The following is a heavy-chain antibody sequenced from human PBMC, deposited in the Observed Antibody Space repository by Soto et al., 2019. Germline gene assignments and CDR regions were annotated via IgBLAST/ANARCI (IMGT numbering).Heavy chain of an antibody. V-gene: IGHV4-31*03. Sequence: QVQLQESGPGLVKPSQTLSLTCTVSGGSISSGGYYWSWIRQHPGKGLVCIGYIYYSGSTYYIPSLKRRVTISVDTSKNQFSLKLSSVTAADTAVYYCARVPPPPYYYDSSGSATRGAFDIWGKGTMVTVSS. J-gene: IGHJ3*02. CDR3: ARVPPPPYYYDSSGSATRGAFDI. CDR2: IYYSGST. CDR1: GGSISSGGYY. D-gene: IGHD3-22*01.